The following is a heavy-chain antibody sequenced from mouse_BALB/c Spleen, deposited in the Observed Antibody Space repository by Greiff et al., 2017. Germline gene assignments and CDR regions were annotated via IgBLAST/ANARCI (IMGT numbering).Heavy chain of an antibody. D-gene: IGHD4-1*01. Sequence: EVKLMESGPELVKPGASVKISCKASGYTFTDYNMHWVKQSHGKSLEWIGYIYPYNGGTGYNQKFKSKATLTVDNSSSTAYMELRSLTSEDSAVYYCARNWDVDYFDYWGQGTTLTVSS. CDR2: IYPYNGGT. CDR3: ARNWDVDYFDY. CDR1: GYTFTDYN. J-gene: IGHJ2*01. V-gene: IGHV1S29*02.